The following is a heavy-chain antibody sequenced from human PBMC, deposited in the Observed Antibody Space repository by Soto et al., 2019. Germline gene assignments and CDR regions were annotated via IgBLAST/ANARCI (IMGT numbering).Heavy chain of an antibody. D-gene: IGHD1-26*01. J-gene: IGHJ4*02. CDR3: ATGAARYFDD. V-gene: IGHV3-23*01. Sequence: GGPLRLSCVASGTSFGTSAMTWVRQVPGKGLEWGYTISGGIGRTFYADSGKARFTISRDISKKMLFLHMNGLRGEDTGTYYCATGAARYFDDRGLGTRVTIAS. CDR2: ISGGIGRT. CDR1: GTSFGTSA.